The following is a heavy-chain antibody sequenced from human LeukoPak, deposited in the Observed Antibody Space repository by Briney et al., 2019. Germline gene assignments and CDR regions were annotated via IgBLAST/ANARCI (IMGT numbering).Heavy chain of an antibody. CDR1: GYTLIELS. V-gene: IGHV1-24*01. Sequence: GASVKVSCKVSGYTLIELSMHWVRQAPGKGLEWMGGFDPEDGETIYAQNFQGRVTMTEGTSTDTAYMELSSLKSEDTAVYYCATRRAGSSWYPEYYFHYWGQGTLVTVSS. CDR2: FDPEDGET. CDR3: ATRRAGSSWYPEYYFHY. J-gene: IGHJ4*02. D-gene: IGHD6-13*01.